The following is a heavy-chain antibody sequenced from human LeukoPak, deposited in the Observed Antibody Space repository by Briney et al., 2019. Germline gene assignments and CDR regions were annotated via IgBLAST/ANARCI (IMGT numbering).Heavy chain of an antibody. V-gene: IGHV7-4-1*02. J-gene: IGHJ4*02. CDR1: GYIFTNYA. CDR3: ARDRDWLLKLLDY. D-gene: IGHD3-9*01. Sequence: GASVKVSCKTSGYIFTNYAMTWVRQAPGQGLEWMGWINTNTGNSTYVQGFTGRFVFSVDTSVSTAYLQISSLKADDTAVYYCARDRDWLLKLLDYWGQGTLVTVSS. CDR2: INTNTGNS.